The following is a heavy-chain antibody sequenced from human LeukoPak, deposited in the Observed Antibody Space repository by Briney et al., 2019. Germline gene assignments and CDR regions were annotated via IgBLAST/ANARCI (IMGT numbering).Heavy chain of an antibody. CDR2: ISDNGDYT. V-gene: IGHV3-23*01. J-gene: IGHJ4*02. CDR1: GFTFSTHG. CDR3: AKDRGYHDKTGYRTFDY. Sequence: GGSLRLSCAASGFTFSTHGMTWVRQAPGKGLEWVSIISDNGDYTYYADSVKGRFTISRDNSRNTVYMQMNSLRTDDTAMYYCAKDRGYHDKTGYRTFDYWGRGTLVTVSS. D-gene: IGHD3-9*01.